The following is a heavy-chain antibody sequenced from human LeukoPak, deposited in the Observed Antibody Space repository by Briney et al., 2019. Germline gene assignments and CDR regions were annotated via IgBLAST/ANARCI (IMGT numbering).Heavy chain of an antibody. Sequence: GGSLRLSCAASGFTFSSYAMHWVRQAPGKGLEYVSAISSNGGSTYYANSVKGRFTISRDNSKNTLYLQMGSLRAEDMAVYYCARGDGLYCSGGSCYSPYYFDYWGQGTLVTVSS. CDR3: ARGDGLYCSGGSCYSPYYFDY. CDR1: GFTFSSYA. CDR2: ISSNGGST. D-gene: IGHD2-15*01. J-gene: IGHJ4*02. V-gene: IGHV3-64*01.